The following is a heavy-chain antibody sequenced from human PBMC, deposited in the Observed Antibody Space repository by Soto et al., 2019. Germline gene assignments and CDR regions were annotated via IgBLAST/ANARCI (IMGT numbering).Heavy chain of an antibody. Sequence: QVQLVESGGGVVQPGRSLRLSCAASGFTFSDFDMHWVRQAPGKGLEWVAVISYRGSNKYYADSVKGRFTISRDNSNNMLYVQMDDLSPNDTAIYYCVKEAHRASRLEYWGRGTLVTVSS. D-gene: IGHD6-6*01. CDR3: VKEAHRASRLEY. CDR1: GFTFSDFD. V-gene: IGHV3-30*18. CDR2: ISYRGSNK. J-gene: IGHJ4*02.